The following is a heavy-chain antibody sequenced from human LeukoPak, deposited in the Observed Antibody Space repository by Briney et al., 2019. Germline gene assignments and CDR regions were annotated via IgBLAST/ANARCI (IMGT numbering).Heavy chain of an antibody. Sequence: SETLSLTCAVSGGSISSGGYSWSWIRQPPGKGLEWIGYIYHSGSTYYNPSLKSRVTISVDRSKNQSSLKLSSVTAADTAVYYCARSSSWYKEEPGWGQGTLVTVSS. V-gene: IGHV4-30-2*01. CDR3: ARSSSWYKEEPG. J-gene: IGHJ4*02. D-gene: IGHD6-13*01. CDR2: IYHSGST. CDR1: GGSISSGGYS.